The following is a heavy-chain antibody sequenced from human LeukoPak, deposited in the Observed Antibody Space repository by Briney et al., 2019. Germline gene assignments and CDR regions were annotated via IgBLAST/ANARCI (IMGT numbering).Heavy chain of an antibody. V-gene: IGHV3-74*01. CDR3: ARVSDYGGGALDY. J-gene: IGHJ4*02. CDR2: INSDGSNT. Sequence: GGSLRLSCAASGFTITNYWMNWVRHAPGKGLEWVSRINSDGSNTGYADSVKGRFTISRDNAKNTLYLQMNSLRAEDTAVYYCARVSDYGGGALDYWGQGTLVTVSS. CDR1: GFTITNYW. D-gene: IGHD4-23*01.